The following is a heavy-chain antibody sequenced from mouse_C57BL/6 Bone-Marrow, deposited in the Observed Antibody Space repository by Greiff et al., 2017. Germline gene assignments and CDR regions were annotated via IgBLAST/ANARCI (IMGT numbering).Heavy chain of an antibody. CDR3: ARSEDSNYYWYFDV. V-gene: IGHV1-55*01. D-gene: IGHD2-5*01. J-gene: IGHJ1*03. CDR2: IYPGSGST. CDR1: GYTFTSYW. Sequence: QVQLQQPGAELVKPGASVQMSCKASGYTFTSYWITWVKQRPGKGLEWIGDIYPGSGSTNYNEKFKSKATLTVETSSSTAYMQLSSLTSEDSAVYYCARSEDSNYYWYFDVWGTGTTVTVSS.